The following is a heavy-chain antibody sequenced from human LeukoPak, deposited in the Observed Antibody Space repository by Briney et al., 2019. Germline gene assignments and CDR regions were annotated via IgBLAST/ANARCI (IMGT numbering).Heavy chain of an antibody. D-gene: IGHD4-17*01. V-gene: IGHV3-21*01. CDR1: GFTFSSYS. CDR2: ISSSSSDI. J-gene: IGHJ3*02. CDR3: ARPYDYGDYVDAFDI. Sequence: GGSLRLSCAASGFTFSSYSMNWVRQAPGKGLEWVSSISSSSSDIYYADSVKGRFTIARDNAKNSLYMQMNSLRAEDTAVYYCARPYDYGDYVDAFDIWGQGTMVTVSS.